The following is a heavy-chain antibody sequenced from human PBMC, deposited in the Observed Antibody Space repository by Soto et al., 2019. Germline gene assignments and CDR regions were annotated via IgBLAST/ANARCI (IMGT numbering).Heavy chain of an antibody. CDR2: ISWNSGSI. J-gene: IGHJ3*02. Sequence: GGSLRLSFPASGFTFDDYAMNWVRQAPGKGLEWVSGISWNSGSIGYADSVKGRFTISRDNAKNSLYLQMNSLRAEDTALYYCAKDMGAGTDAFDIWGQGTMVTVSS. D-gene: IGHD1-26*01. CDR1: GFTFDDYA. CDR3: AKDMGAGTDAFDI. V-gene: IGHV3-9*01.